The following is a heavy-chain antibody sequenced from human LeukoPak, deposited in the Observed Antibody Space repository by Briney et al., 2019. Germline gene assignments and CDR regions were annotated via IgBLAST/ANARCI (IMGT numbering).Heavy chain of an antibody. D-gene: IGHD3-22*01. Sequence: GGSQRLSCAASGFTFSSYSMNWVRQAPGKGLEWVSAISGSGGSTYYADSVKGRFTISRDNSKNTLYLQMNSLRAEDTAVYYCAKDMYYDSSAPFDYWGQGTLVTVSS. J-gene: IGHJ4*02. CDR3: AKDMYYDSSAPFDY. CDR1: GFTFSSYS. V-gene: IGHV3-23*01. CDR2: ISGSGGST.